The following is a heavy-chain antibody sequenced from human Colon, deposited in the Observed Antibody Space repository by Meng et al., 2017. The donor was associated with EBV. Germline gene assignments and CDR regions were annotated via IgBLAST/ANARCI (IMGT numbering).Heavy chain of an antibody. J-gene: IGHJ4*02. Sequence: SDPAPVRPPGTLSLTCDVSGASITGGYDWWRWGRQPPGKALEWLGEVYHDGSTNYSPSVQSRVTISMDKSKNQFSLKLTSVNAADTAVYYCAREDDYGDYVAYWGQGSLVTVSS. D-gene: IGHD4-17*01. CDR1: GASITGGYDW. V-gene: IGHV4-4*03. CDR2: VYHDGST. CDR3: AREDDYGDYVAY.